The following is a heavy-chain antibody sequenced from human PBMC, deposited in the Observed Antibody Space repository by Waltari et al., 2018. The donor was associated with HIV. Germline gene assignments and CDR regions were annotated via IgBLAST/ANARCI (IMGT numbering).Heavy chain of an antibody. Sequence: QVHLQQWGAGLLKSSETLSPTCAVHGDSFSGYYWNWYRQPTGKGLEWIGEINPGESANYTPSLKSRVSISVDTSKNHFSLNLRSVTAADTAVYYCARGYYYDSSGHYQFDYWGHGSLVTVSS. CDR3: ARGYYYDSSGHYQFDY. V-gene: IGHV4-34*01. CDR1: GDSFSGYY. J-gene: IGHJ4*01. D-gene: IGHD3-22*01. CDR2: INPGESA.